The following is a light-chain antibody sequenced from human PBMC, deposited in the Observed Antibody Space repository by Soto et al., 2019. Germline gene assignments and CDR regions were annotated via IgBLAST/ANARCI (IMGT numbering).Light chain of an antibody. J-gene: IGLJ1*01. CDR1: GNVVGAYNI. CDR2: GFL. CDR3: CSYAGGYTYL. V-gene: IGLV2-11*01. Sequence: QSALPQPRSVSGSPGQPVTIPCTGTGNVVGAYNIVSWYHLNPGRPPKPLIYGFLRWPSGVPARFSASKSGTPASLTIAGLEADEEADYFCCSYAGGYTYLFGTGTKVTVL.